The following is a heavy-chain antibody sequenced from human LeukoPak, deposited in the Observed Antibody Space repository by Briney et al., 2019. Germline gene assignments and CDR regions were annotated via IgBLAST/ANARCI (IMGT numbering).Heavy chain of an antibody. CDR1: GFTFSSYS. V-gene: IGHV3-21*01. D-gene: IGHD3-22*01. CDR3: AGYYDSVVY. J-gene: IGHJ4*02. Sequence: PGGSLRLSCAASGFTFSSYSMNGVRQAPGRGGEWVSSISSSSSYIYYADSVKGRFTISRDNAKNSLYLQMNSLRAEDTAVYYCAGYYDSVVYWGQGTLVTVSS. CDR2: ISSSSSYI.